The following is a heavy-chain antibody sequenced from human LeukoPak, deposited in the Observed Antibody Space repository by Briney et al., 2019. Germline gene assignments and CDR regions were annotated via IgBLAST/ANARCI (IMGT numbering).Heavy chain of an antibody. J-gene: IGHJ6*03. CDR2: IIPIFGTA. V-gene: IGHV1-69*13. CDR3: ARGQVVWGAGYYHYMDV. CDR1: GGTFSSYA. D-gene: IGHD7-27*01. Sequence: SVKVSCKASGGTFSSYAISWVRQAPGQGLEWMGGIIPIFGTANYAQKFQGRVTITADESTSTAYMELSSLRSEDTAVYYCARGQVVWGAGYYHYMDVWGKGTTVTVSS.